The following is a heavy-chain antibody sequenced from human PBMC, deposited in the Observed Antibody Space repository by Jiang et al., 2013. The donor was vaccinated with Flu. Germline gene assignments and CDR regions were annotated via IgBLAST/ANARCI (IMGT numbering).Heavy chain of an antibody. CDR1: GFTFSSYG. Sequence: QLLESGGGVVQPGRSLRLSCAASGFTFSSYGMHWVRQAPGKGLEWVAVISYDGSNKYYADSVKGRFTISRDNSKNTLYLQMNSLRAEDTAVYYCAKGETRNRGRPNNFDYWGQGTLVTVSS. V-gene: IGHV3-30*18. D-gene: IGHD1-26*01. J-gene: IGHJ4*02. CDR3: AKGETRNRGRPNNFDY. CDR2: ISYDGSNK.